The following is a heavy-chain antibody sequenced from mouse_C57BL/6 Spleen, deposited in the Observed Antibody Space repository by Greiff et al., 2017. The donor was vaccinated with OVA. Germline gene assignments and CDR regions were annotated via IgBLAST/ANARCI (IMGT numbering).Heavy chain of an antibody. CDR2: IWSGGST. CDR1: GFSLTSYG. CDR3: ARNAPLGRAMDY. J-gene: IGHJ4*01. V-gene: IGHV2-2*01. D-gene: IGHD4-1*01. Sequence: QVQLKQSGPGLVQPSQSLSITCTVSGFSLTSYGVHWVRQSPGKGLEWLGVIWSGGSTDYNAAFISRLSISKDNSKRQVFFKMNSLQADDTAIYYCARNAPLGRAMDYWGQGTSVTVSS.